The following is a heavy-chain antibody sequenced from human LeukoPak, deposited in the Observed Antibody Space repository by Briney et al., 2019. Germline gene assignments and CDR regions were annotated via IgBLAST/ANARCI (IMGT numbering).Heavy chain of an antibody. Sequence: GGSLRLSCAASGFTFSDYYMSWIRQPPGKGLEWVSYISSSGSTIYYAAPVKGGFTIFRDNAKTSLYLQMNSLRAEDTAVYYCASSPLDYDFWSGYYTPYFDYWGQGTLVTVSS. J-gene: IGHJ4*02. CDR1: GFTFSDYY. CDR3: ASSPLDYDFWSGYYTPYFDY. CDR2: ISSSGSTI. V-gene: IGHV3-11*01. D-gene: IGHD3-3*01.